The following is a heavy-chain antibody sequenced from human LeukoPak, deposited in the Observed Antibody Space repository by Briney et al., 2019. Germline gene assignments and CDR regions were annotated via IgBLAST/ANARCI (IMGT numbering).Heavy chain of an antibody. Sequence: SETLSLTCTVSGGPISSYYWGWIRQPPGKGLEWIGYIYYSGSTNYNPSLKSRVTISVDTSKNQFSLKLSSVTAADTAVYYCARVVVAVAGTKFDYWGQGTLVTVSS. V-gene: IGHV4-59*01. CDR3: ARVVVAVAGTKFDY. D-gene: IGHD6-19*01. J-gene: IGHJ4*02. CDR2: IYYSGST. CDR1: GGPISSYY.